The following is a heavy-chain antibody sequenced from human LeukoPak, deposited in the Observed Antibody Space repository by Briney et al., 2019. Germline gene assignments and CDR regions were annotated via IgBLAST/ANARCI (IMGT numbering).Heavy chain of an antibody. J-gene: IGHJ4*02. D-gene: IGHD1-26*01. Sequence: ASVKVSCKASGYTFTGYYMHWVRQAPGQGLEWMGWINPNSGGTNYAQKFQGWVTMTRGTSISTAYMELSRLRSDDTAVYYCARGGQELPAPLFDYWGQGTLVTVSS. V-gene: IGHV1-2*04. CDR3: ARGGQELPAPLFDY. CDR1: GYTFTGYY. CDR2: INPNSGGT.